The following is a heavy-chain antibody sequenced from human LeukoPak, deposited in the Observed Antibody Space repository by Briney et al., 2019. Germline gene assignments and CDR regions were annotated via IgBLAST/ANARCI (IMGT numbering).Heavy chain of an antibody. J-gene: IGHJ6*02. V-gene: IGHV4-59*08. CDR3: ARLHKHDSSSWYVLYYYGMDV. CDR1: GGSISRYY. CDR2: IYYSGST. Sequence: SETLSLTCTVSGGSISRYYWSCNRQPPGKGLEWIWYIYYSGSTNYNPSLKSRVTIPVHTPKNQFSLKLSSVTAADTAGYYCARLHKHDSSSWYVLYYYGMDVWGQGTTVTVSS. D-gene: IGHD6-13*01.